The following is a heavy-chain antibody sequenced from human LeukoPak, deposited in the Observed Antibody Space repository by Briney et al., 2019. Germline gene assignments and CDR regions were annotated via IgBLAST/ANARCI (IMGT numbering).Heavy chain of an antibody. CDR2: IIPIFGTA. CDR3: ASVVPAANNWFDP. Sequence: SVKVSCKASGGTFSSYAISWVRQAPGQGLEWMGGIIPIFGTANYAQKFQGRVTITADESTSTAYMELSSLRSEDTAVYYCASVVPAANNWFDPWGQGTLVTVSS. J-gene: IGHJ5*02. CDR1: GGTFSSYA. V-gene: IGHV1-69*13. D-gene: IGHD2-2*01.